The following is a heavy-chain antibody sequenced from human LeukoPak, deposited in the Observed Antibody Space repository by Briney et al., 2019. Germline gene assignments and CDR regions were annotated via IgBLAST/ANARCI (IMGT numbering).Heavy chain of an antibody. CDR2: ISAYNGNT. CDR3: ARGYRLARQPNDAFDI. Sequence: ASVKDSCKASGYTFTSYGISWVRQAPGQGLEWMGWISAYNGNTNYAQKLQGRVTMTTDTSTSTAYMELRSLRSDDTAVYYCARGYRLARQPNDAFDIWGQGTMVTVS. D-gene: IGHD5-18*01. J-gene: IGHJ3*02. V-gene: IGHV1-18*01. CDR1: GYTFTSYG.